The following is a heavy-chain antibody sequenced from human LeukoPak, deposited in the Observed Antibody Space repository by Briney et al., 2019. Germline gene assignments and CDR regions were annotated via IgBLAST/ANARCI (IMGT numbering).Heavy chain of an antibody. Sequence: GGSLRLSCVGSGFTFRSHAMSWVRQAPEKGLEFVSGIYENGGTTYYADSVKGRFSISRDDSKNTLYLQMDSLRGEDTAVYYCAKDFRIGYSAHFDYWGQGALVTVSS. D-gene: IGHD2-21*01. CDR1: GFTFRSHA. CDR3: AKDFRIGYSAHFDY. J-gene: IGHJ4*02. V-gene: IGHV3-23*01. CDR2: IYENGGTT.